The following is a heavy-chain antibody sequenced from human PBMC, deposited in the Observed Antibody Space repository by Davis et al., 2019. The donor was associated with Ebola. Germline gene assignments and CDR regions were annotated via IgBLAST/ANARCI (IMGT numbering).Heavy chain of an antibody. V-gene: IGHV1-18*04. J-gene: IGHJ4*02. CDR2: ICAYNGNT. Sequence: AASVKVSCKASGYTFTSYGISWVRQAPGQGLEWMGWICAYNGNTNYAQKLQGRVTMTTDTSTSTAYMELSSLRSEDTAVYYCARDHIYSSGNDYWGQGTLVTVSS. D-gene: IGHD3-22*01. CDR3: ARDHIYSSGNDY. CDR1: GYTFTSYG.